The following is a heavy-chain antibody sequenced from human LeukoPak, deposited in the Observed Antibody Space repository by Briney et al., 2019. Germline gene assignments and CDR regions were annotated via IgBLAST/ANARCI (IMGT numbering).Heavy chain of an antibody. V-gene: IGHV4-59*01. Sequence: PSETLSLTCTVSGGSITRDYWSRIRQPPGKGPEWLGYMYSSGSTNYNPSLKSRVIIPVDTSKNQFSLKLSSVTAADTAVYYCAGDYNGSGNYFKHWGQGTLVTVSS. CDR1: GGSITRDY. CDR2: MYSSGST. CDR3: AGDYNGSGNYFKH. J-gene: IGHJ4*02. D-gene: IGHD3-10*01.